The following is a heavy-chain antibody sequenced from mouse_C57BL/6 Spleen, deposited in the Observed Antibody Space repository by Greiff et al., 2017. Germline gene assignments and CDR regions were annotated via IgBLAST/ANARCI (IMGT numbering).Heavy chain of an antibody. D-gene: IGHD2-13*01. CDR3: ASNYGEYSQDY. Sequence: EVQGVESGGDLVKPGGSLKLSCAASGFTFSSYGMSWVRQTPDERLEWVATICSGGSYTYYPDSVKGRFTISTDNAKITLYLYMSSLKSEYAAMYYCASNYGEYSQDYWGQGTLVTVSA. CDR2: ICSGGSYT. J-gene: IGHJ3*01. CDR1: GFTFSSYG. V-gene: IGHV5-6*01.